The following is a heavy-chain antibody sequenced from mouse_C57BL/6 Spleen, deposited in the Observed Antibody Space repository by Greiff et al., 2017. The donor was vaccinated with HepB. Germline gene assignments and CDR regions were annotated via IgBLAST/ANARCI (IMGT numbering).Heavy chain of an antibody. Sequence: VQLQQSGAELVMPGASVKLSCKASGYTFTSYWMHWVKQRPGQGLEWIGEIDPSDSYTNYNQKFKGKSTLTVDKSSSTAYRQLSSLTSEDSAVYYCARVRSYAMDYWGQGTSVTVSS. V-gene: IGHV1-69*01. CDR1: GYTFTSYW. J-gene: IGHJ4*01. CDR2: IDPSDSYT. CDR3: ARVRSYAMDY.